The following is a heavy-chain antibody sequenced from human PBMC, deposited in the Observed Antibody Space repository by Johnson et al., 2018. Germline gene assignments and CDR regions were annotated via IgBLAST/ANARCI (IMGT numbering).Heavy chain of an antibody. J-gene: IGHJ3*01. Sequence: VQLVESGGGVVQPGRPLELSCAASGFTFSDYGMHWVRQAPGKGLEWVAVISYDGTNTYYADSVKGRFTVSRGNSKNTLYLQMDRLSIEDAAVYYCANDWRCCTGDPWFLTDAFDVCGQGTMVTVSS. V-gene: IGHV3-30*18. CDR2: ISYDGTNT. D-gene: IGHD2-8*02. CDR3: ANDWRCCTGDPWFLTDAFDV. CDR1: GFTFSDYG.